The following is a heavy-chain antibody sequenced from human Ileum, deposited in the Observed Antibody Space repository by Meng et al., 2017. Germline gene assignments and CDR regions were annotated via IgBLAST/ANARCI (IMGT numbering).Heavy chain of an antibody. D-gene: IGHD3-10*01. CDR2: INHSGST. CDR3: TIRGVLYNWFDP. J-gene: IGHJ5*02. Sequence: QGGHGCLQAAGPPSPPRAVYGGSFSGYYWSWIRQPPGKGLGWIGEINHSGSTNYNPSLKSRVTISVDTSKNQFSLKLSSVTAADTAVYYCTIRGVLYNWFDPWGQGTLVTVSS. CDR1: GGSFSGYY. V-gene: IGHV4-34*01.